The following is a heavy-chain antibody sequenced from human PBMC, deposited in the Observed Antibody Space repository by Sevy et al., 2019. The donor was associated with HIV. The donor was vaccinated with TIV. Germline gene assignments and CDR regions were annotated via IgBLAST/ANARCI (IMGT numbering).Heavy chain of an antibody. Sequence: SETLSLTCTVSGDSINTYYWSWIRQPPGKGLEWIGYVSHSGNTNYNPSLKSRVSMSVDTSTNQFSLKVKLVTAADTAVYYCARLRWDLVVVPGATPGCYFDSWGQGTLVTVSS. V-gene: IGHV4-59*08. CDR3: ARLRWDLVVVPGATPGCYFDS. J-gene: IGHJ4*02. CDR2: VSHSGNT. D-gene: IGHD2-2*02. CDR1: GDSINTYY.